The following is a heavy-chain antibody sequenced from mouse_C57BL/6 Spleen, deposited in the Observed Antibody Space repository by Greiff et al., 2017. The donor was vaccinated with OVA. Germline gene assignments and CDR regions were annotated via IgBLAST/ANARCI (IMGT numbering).Heavy chain of an antibody. V-gene: IGHV5-4*01. CDR3: ARDWDDAMDY. J-gene: IGHJ4*01. CDR2: ISDGGSYT. Sequence: EVMLVESGGGLVKPGGSLKLSCAASGFTFSSYAMSWVRQTPEKRLEWVATISDGGSYTYYPDNVKGRFTISRDNAKNNLYLQMSHLKSEETAMYYCARDWDDAMDYWGQGTSVTVSS. CDR1: GFTFSSYA. D-gene: IGHD4-1*01.